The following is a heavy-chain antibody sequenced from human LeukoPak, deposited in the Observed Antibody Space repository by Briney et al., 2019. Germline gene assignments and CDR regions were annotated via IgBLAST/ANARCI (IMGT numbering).Heavy chain of an antibody. CDR3: ARITGFGEFLYYYYGMDV. CDR1: GGSISSYY. Sequence: SETLSLTCTVSGGSISSYYWNWIRQPPGKGLEWNGYIYYSGSTNYNPSLKSRVTISVDTSKNQFSLKLSSVTAADTAVYYCARITGFGEFLYYYYGMDVWGKGTTVTVSS. CDR2: IYYSGST. V-gene: IGHV4-59*01. D-gene: IGHD3-10*01. J-gene: IGHJ6*04.